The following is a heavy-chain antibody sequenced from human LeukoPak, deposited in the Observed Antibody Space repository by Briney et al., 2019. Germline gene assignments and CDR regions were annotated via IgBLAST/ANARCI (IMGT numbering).Heavy chain of an antibody. V-gene: IGHV7-4-1*02. Sequence: ASVKVSCKASGYTFTSYAMNWVRQAPGQGLEWMGWINTNTGNPTYAQGFTGRFVFSLDTSVSTAYLQISSLKAEDTAVYYCARGGGWYRRDAFDIWGQGTRVTVSS. CDR1: GYTFTSYA. J-gene: IGHJ3*02. CDR2: INTNTGNP. CDR3: ARGGGWYRRDAFDI. D-gene: IGHD6-19*01.